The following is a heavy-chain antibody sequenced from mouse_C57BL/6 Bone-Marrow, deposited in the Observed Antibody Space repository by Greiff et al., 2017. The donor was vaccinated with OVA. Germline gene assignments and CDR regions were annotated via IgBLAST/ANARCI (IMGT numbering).Heavy chain of an antibody. CDR1: GFTFSSYG. D-gene: IGHD1-1*01. J-gene: IGHJ1*03. V-gene: IGHV5-6*01. CDR2: ISSGGSYT. CDR3: ARQYYYGSSFRYWYFDD. Sequence: EVQLVESGGDLVKPGGSLKLSCAASGFTFSSYGMSWVRQTPDKRLEWVATISSGGSYTYYPDSVKGRFTISRDNAKHTLYLQMSSLKSEDAAMYYCARQYYYGSSFRYWYFDDWGTGTTVTVSS.